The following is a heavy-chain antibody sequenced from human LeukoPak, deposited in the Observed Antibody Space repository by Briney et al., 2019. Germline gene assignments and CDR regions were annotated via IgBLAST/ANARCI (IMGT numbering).Heavy chain of an antibody. CDR1: GGSISSYY. CDR2: IYYRGST. Sequence: WETLSLTCTVSGGSISSYYWSWIRQPPGKGLEWIGYIYYRGSTNYNPSLKSRVTISVDTSKNQFSLKLSSVTAADTAVYYCASSSWYGKFDYWGQGTLVTVSS. V-gene: IGHV4-59*08. J-gene: IGHJ4*02. D-gene: IGHD6-13*01. CDR3: ASSSWYGKFDY.